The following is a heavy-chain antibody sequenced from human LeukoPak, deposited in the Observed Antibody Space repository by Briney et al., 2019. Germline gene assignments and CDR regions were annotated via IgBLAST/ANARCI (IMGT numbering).Heavy chain of an antibody. CDR1: GGSISSYY. D-gene: IGHD6-13*01. Sequence: SETLSLTCTVSGGSISSYYYTWIRQPPGKGLEWIGYVYYTGSTNYNPSLKSRVTMSLDTSENQFSLKLRSVTAADTAVYYCATEDAGTSLDNWGQGTLDTVSS. J-gene: IGHJ4*02. CDR3: ATEDAGTSLDN. CDR2: VYYTGST. V-gene: IGHV4-59*01.